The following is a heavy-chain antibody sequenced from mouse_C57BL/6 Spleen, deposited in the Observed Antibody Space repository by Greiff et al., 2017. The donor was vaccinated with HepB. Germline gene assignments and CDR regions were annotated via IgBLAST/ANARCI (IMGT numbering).Heavy chain of an antibody. Sequence: QVQLQQSGAELVKPGASVKISCKASGYAFSSYWMNWVKQRPGKGLEWIGQIYPGDGDTNYNGKFKGKATLTADKSSSTAYMQLSSLTSEDSAVYFCTREDYSNLYYYAMDYWGQGTSVTVSS. CDR2: IYPGDGDT. CDR1: GYAFSSYW. V-gene: IGHV1-80*01. D-gene: IGHD2-5*01. CDR3: TREDYSNLYYYAMDY. J-gene: IGHJ4*01.